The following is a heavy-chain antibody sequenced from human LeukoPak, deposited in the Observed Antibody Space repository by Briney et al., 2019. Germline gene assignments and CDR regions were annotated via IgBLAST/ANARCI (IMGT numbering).Heavy chain of an antibody. CDR3: AKGFVTDSSGYYAVFAFDI. V-gene: IGHV3-23*01. J-gene: IGHJ3*02. CDR2: ISGSGGST. CDR1: GFTFSTFA. Sequence: GGSLRLSCAASGFTFSTFAMSWVRQAPGKGLEWVSTISGSGGSTYYADSVKGRFTISRDNSKNTLYLQMNSLRAEDTAVYYCAKGFVTDSSGYYAVFAFDIWAKGQWSPSLQ. D-gene: IGHD3-22*01.